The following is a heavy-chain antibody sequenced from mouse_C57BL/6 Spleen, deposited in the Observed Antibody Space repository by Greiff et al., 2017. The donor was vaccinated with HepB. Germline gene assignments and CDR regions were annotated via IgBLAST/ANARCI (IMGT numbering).Heavy chain of an antibody. Sequence: VQLQQSGAELVRPGASVKLSCKASGYTFTDYYINWVKQRPGQGLEWIARIYPGSGNTYYNEKFKGKATLTAEKSSSTAYMQLSSLTSEDSAVYFCARSGLREVFAYWGQGTLVTVSA. V-gene: IGHV1-76*01. D-gene: IGHD2-4*01. J-gene: IGHJ3*01. CDR1: GYTFTDYY. CDR3: ARSGLREVFAY. CDR2: IYPGSGNT.